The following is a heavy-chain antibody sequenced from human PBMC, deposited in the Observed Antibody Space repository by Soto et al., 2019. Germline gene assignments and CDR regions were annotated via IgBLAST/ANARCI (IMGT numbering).Heavy chain of an antibody. J-gene: IGHJ4*02. Sequence: PGGSLRLSCAVSGFSFSSYVMNWVRQAPGKGLEWVSSISGSGGSTYYEDSVKGRFTISRDNSRNTVYLQMNSLRVEDTAVYYCAKAPTRRSSSHFDYWGQGTQVTVSS. D-gene: IGHD6-6*01. CDR1: GFSFSSYV. CDR3: AKAPTRRSSSHFDY. V-gene: IGHV3-23*01. CDR2: ISGSGGST.